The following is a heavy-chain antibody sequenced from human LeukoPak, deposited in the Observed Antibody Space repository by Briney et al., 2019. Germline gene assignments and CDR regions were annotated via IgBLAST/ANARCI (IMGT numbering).Heavy chain of an antibody. CDR2: INSDGSST. V-gene: IGHV3-74*01. CDR1: GFTFNTYW. J-gene: IGHJ4*02. CDR3: ARVTMVRGVSLDY. Sequence: GGSLRLSCEASGFTFNTYWMQWVRQAPGKGLVWVSRINSDGSSTVYPDSVKGRFTISRDNAKNTLYLQMNSLRAEDAAAYYCARVTMVRGVSLDYWGQGTLVTVSS. D-gene: IGHD3-10*01.